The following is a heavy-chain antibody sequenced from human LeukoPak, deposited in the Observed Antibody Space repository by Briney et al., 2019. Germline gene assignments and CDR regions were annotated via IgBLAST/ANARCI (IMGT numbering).Heavy chain of an antibody. V-gene: IGHV3-21*04. D-gene: IGHD5-24*01. CDR2: IDSSSSYI. CDR1: GFTFSSYA. Sequence: GGSLRLSCAASGFTFSSYAMNWVRQAPGKGLEWVSSIDSSSSYIYYADSVKGRFTISRANAKNSLYLQMNSLRVEDTAVYYCAKEGRSLQTYWGQGTLVTVSS. J-gene: IGHJ4*02. CDR3: AKEGRSLQTY.